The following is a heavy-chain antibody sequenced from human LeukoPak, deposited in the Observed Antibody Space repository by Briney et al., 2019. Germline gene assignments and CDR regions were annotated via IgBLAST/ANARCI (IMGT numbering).Heavy chain of an antibody. Sequence: ASVKVSCKASGYTFTGYYMHWVRQAPGQGLEWMGWINPNSGGTNYAQKFQGRVTMTRDTSISTAYMELSRLRSDDTAVYYCAKEIKDSWERRDGYIVWGQGTLVTVSS. CDR1: GYTFTGYY. V-gene: IGHV1-2*02. J-gene: IGHJ4*02. CDR3: AKEIKDSWERRDGYIV. D-gene: IGHD5-12*01. CDR2: INPNSGGT.